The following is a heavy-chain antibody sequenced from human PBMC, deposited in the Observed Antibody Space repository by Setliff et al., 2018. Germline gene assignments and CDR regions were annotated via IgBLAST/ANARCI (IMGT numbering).Heavy chain of an antibody. V-gene: IGHV4-59*12. Sequence: SETLSLTCTVSGGSITNSYWSWIRQTPGKGLEWIGYVYNNGNNGITKYNPSLRSRVTMSLDTSKNNFSMQLSSVTAADTAVYYCARIGPRDFGSGTYYNEGHDHWGQGTLVTVSS. CDR3: ARIGPRDFGSGTYYNEGHDH. CDR2: VYNNGNNGIT. D-gene: IGHD3-10*01. J-gene: IGHJ4*02. CDR1: GGSITNSY.